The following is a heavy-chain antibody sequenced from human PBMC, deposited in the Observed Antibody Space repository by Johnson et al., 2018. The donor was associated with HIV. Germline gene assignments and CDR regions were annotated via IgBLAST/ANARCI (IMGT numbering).Heavy chain of an antibody. D-gene: IGHD3-10*01. V-gene: IGHV3-11*04. CDR1: GFTFSDYY. CDR3: ARSWAYYYALTDAFDI. Sequence: VQLVESGGGLVQPGGSLSLSCAASGFTFSDYYMSWIRQAPGRGPEWVSYISSSGSTIYYADSVKARFAISTDNAKTSLYLEMNSLRAEDTAVYYCARSWAYYYALTDAFDIWGQGTMGTVSS. J-gene: IGHJ3*02. CDR2: ISSSGSTI.